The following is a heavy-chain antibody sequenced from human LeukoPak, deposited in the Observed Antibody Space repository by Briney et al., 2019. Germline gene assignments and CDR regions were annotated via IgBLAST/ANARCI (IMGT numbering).Heavy chain of an antibody. CDR1: GFTFRSHD. Sequence: GGSLRLSCAASGFTFRSHDMSWVRQAPGKGLEWVSGISASGGSTFYADSVKSRFTISRDNSKNTLYLQMNSLRAEDTAVYYCAKGISVTTFQHWGQGTLVIVSS. J-gene: IGHJ1*01. V-gene: IGHV3-23*01. CDR3: AKGISVTTFQH. D-gene: IGHD5-18*01. CDR2: ISASGGST.